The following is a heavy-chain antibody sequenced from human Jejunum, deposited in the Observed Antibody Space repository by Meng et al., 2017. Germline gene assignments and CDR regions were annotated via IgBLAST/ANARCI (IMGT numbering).Heavy chain of an antibody. CDR2: IYRDDEK. CDR1: GFSPTTGAEG. Sequence: SGPTLVKPTQTLTLTCTFYGFSPTTGAEGVGWFRQPPGKGLEWLAMIYRDDEKRFSPSLNSRLTITKDTSKSQVVLTMTNMDPVDTATYYCARGRVGTRWFDPWGQGALVTVSS. J-gene: IGHJ5*02. V-gene: IGHV2-5*02. D-gene: IGHD3-16*01. CDR3: ARGRVGTRWFDP.